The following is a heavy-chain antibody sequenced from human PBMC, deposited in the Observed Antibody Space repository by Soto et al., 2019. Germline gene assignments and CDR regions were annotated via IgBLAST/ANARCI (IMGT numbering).Heavy chain of an antibody. J-gene: IGHJ4*02. V-gene: IGHV3-53*01. CDR1: GFTVSGIY. D-gene: IGHD5-12*01. Sequence: GGSLRLSCAASGFTVSGIYMTWVRQAPGKGLEWISIIYSGGSTFYADPVKGRFTISRDNSKNTLYLQMNSLRADETAVYYCARGAPISAGTFDYWGQGSLVTVSS. CDR3: ARGAPISAGTFDY. CDR2: IYSGGST.